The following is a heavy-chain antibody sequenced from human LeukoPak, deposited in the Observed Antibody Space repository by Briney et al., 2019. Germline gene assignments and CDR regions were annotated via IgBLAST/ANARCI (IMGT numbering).Heavy chain of an antibody. CDR2: ISAYNGNT. CDR3: ARRSGYLGP. Sequence: YGISWVRQAPGQGLEWMGWISAYNGNTNYAQKLQGRVTMTTDTSTSTAYMELSSMRSDDTAVYYCARRSGYLGPWGQETLVTVSS. CDR1: YG. V-gene: IGHV1-18*01. D-gene: IGHD3-3*01. J-gene: IGHJ5*02.